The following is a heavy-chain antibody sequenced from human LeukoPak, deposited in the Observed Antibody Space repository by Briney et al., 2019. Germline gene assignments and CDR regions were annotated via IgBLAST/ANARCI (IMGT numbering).Heavy chain of an antibody. V-gene: IGHV1-2*06. D-gene: IGHD6-13*01. Sequence: ASVKVSCKASGYTFTGYYMHWVRQAPGQGLEWMGRINPNSGGTNYALKFQGRVTMTRDTSISTAYMELSRLRSDDTAVYYCARAPLYSSSWFDPWGQGTLVTVSS. CDR3: ARAPLYSSSWFDP. CDR1: GYTFTGYY. CDR2: INPNSGGT. J-gene: IGHJ5*02.